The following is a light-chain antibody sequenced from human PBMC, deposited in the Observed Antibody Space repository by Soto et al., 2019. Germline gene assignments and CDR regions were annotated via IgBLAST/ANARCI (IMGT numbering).Light chain of an antibody. J-gene: IGKJ4*01. CDR3: QQYDNLPLT. CDR2: DAS. CDR1: QDIKNY. Sequence: DIQMTQSPSSLSASVGDRVTITCQASQDIKNYLNWYQQKSGKAPKLLIYDASDLETGVPSRFRGSGSGTDFTFTINSLQPEDIATYYGQQYDNLPLTFGGGTKVEIK. V-gene: IGKV1-33*01.